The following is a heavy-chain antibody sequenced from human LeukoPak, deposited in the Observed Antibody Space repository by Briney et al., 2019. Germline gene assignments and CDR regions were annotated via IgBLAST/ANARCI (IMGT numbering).Heavy chain of an antibody. D-gene: IGHD2-15*01. CDR1: GFTFSSYG. V-gene: IGHV3-23*01. J-gene: IGHJ4*02. CDR2: ISVSGNT. CDR3: AKAPVTTCSGAYCYPFDY. Sequence: PGGTLRLSCAASGFTFSSYGMSWVRQAPGKGLEWVSAISVSGNTYHADSEKGRFTISRDSSKNTLYLQMNSLRAGDAAVYYCAKAPVTTCSGAYCYPFDYWSQGTLVTVSS.